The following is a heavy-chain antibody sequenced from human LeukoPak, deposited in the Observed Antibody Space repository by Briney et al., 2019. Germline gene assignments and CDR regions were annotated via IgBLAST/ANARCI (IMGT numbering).Heavy chain of an antibody. CDR3: ARDFYDFWSGYYGGGYYYYGMDV. J-gene: IGHJ6*02. CDR2: XXXXGSNK. V-gene: IGHV3-30-3*01. CDR1: FXFXXYA. Sequence: FXFXXYAXHXVRQAAGKXLEWXXXXXXXGSNKYYADSVKGRFTISRDNSKNTLYLQMNSLRAEDTAVYYCARDFYDFWSGYYGGGYYYYGMDVWGQGTTVTVSS. D-gene: IGHD3-3*01.